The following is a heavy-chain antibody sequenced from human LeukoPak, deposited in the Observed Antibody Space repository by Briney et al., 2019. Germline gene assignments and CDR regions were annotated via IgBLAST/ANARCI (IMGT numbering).Heavy chain of an antibody. Sequence: GGSLRLSCAPSGFTFSSYWMSWVRQAPGKGLEWVSNIKQDGSEKYYVDSVKGRLTISRDSAKNSLYLQMNSLRAEDTVLYHRTSQSGYGLGSYWGQGTLVTVSS. CDR1: GFTFSSYW. CDR3: TSQSGYGLGSY. J-gene: IGHJ4*02. V-gene: IGHV3-7*05. D-gene: IGHD5-12*01. CDR2: IKQDGSEK.